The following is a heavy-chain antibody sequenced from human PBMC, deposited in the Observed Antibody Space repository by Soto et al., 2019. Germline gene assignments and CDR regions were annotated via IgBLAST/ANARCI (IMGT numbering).Heavy chain of an antibody. CDR1: GGTFSSYT. Sequence: GASVKVSCKASGGTFSSYTISWVRQAPGQGLEWMGRIIPNSGSTNYAQKFQGWVTMTRDTSISTAYMELSRLRSDDTAVYYCARARYSSLRAFDIWGQGTMVTVSS. CDR3: ARARYSSLRAFDI. D-gene: IGHD2-15*01. V-gene: IGHV1-2*04. CDR2: IIPNSGST. J-gene: IGHJ3*02.